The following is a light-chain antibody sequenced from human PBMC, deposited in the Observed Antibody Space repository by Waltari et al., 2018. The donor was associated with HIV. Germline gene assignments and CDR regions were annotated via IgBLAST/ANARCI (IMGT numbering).Light chain of an antibody. J-gene: IGLJ3*02. Sequence: QPVLTQSSSASASLGSSVKLTCTLTSGHSRTIIAWHQQQPGKAPRYLMKLEGGGFYNKGSGVPGRFSGSRSGADRYLTIANLQFEDEADYYCESWDRSTWVFGGGTKLTV. CDR2: LEGGGFY. V-gene: IGLV4-60*02. CDR3: ESWDRSTWV. CDR1: SGHSRTI.